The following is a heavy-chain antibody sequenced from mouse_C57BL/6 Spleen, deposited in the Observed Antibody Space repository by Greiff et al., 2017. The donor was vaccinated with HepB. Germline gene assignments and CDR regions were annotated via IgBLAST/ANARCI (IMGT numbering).Heavy chain of an antibody. D-gene: IGHD2-3*01. CDR3: ARPLYDAYFDY. Sequence: EVQLQQSGPELVKPGASVKISCKASGYTFTDYYMNWVKQSHGKSLEWIGDINPNNGGTSYNQKFKGKATLTVDKSSSTAYMELRSLTSEDSAVYYCARPLYDAYFDYWGQGTTLTVSS. CDR1: GYTFTDYY. J-gene: IGHJ2*01. CDR2: INPNNGGT. V-gene: IGHV1-26*01.